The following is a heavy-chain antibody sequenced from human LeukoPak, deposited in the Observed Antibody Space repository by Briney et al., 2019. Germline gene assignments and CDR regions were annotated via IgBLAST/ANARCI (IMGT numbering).Heavy chain of an antibody. D-gene: IGHD6-6*01. CDR1: GYTFTSYD. CDR3: ARFEYSSSSSHFDY. J-gene: IGHJ4*02. Sequence: ASVKVSCKASGYTFTSYDTNWVRQATGQGLEWMGWMNPNSGNTGYAQKFQGRVTMTRNTSISTTYMELSSLRSDDTAVYYCARFEYSSSSSHFDYWGQGTLVTVSS. CDR2: MNPNSGNT. V-gene: IGHV1-8*01.